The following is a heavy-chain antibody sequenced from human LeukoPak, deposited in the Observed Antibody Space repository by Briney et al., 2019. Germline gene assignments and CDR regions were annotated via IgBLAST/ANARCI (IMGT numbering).Heavy chain of an antibody. V-gene: IGHV3-23*01. CDR1: GFTFGSYA. CDR2: ISGNGGST. CDR3: AKDVHLAAVANFDY. D-gene: IGHD6-19*01. J-gene: IGHJ4*02. Sequence: PGGSLRLSCAASGFTFGSYAMSWVPRAPGKGLKCVSAISGNGGSTYYADSVKGRFTISRDNSKNTLYLQMNSLRAEDTAVYYCAKDVHLAAVANFDYWGQGTLVTVSS.